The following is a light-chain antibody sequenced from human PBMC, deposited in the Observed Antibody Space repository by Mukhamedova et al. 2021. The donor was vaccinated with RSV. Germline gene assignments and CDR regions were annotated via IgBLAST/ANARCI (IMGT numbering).Light chain of an antibody. Sequence: WYQRRVHGTAPKLLIYSATRLQSGAPSRFSGRGSGTYFTLTINDLQPEDSAVYYCQQASTFPYTFGQGTKLEI. CDR3: QQASTFPYT. J-gene: IGKJ2*01. CDR2: SAT. V-gene: IGKV1-12*02.